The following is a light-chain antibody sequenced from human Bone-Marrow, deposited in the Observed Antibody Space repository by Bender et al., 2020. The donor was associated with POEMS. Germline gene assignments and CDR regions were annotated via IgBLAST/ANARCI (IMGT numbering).Light chain of an antibody. CDR3: CSYAGSYTRV. Sequence: SYELTQPPSVSVSPGQTATITCSGDALPRQYVYWYQQKPGQAPVLVIYKDTARPSGIPERFSGSTSGTTVTLTITGVQAEDEADYYCCSYAGSYTRVFGTGTKVTVL. CDR2: KDT. V-gene: IGLV3-25*03. CDR1: ALPRQY. J-gene: IGLJ1*01.